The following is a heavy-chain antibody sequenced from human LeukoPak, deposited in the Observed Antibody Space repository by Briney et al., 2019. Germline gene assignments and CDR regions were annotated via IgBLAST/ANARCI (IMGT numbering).Heavy chain of an antibody. CDR1: GCTFTSYY. D-gene: IGHD3-3*01. V-gene: IGHV1-46*01. CDR3: ARDRWSGYSSFDY. J-gene: IGHJ4*02. Sequence: ASVKVSCKASGCTFTSYYTHWVRQAPGQGLEWMGIINPCGGSTSYAQKFQGRVTMTRDTSTSTVYMELSSLRSEDTAVYYCARDRWSGYSSFDYWGQGTLVTVSS. CDR2: INPCGGST.